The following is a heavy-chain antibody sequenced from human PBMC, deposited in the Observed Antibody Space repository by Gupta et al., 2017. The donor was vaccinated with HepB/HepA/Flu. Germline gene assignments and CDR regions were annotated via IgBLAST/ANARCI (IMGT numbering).Heavy chain of an antibody. V-gene: IGHV3-30*04. CDR3: ARRSSHFLIGHTLPYGMDV. CDR1: GFTFRCHA. D-gene: IGHD3-3*02. CDR2: ISYDGSNK. Sequence: QVQLVEAGGGVVQPGGSLRLSCAGSGFTFRCHATPWVHQAPGKGLEWVAVISYDGSNKYYADSVKGRFTIARNNSKNTLYLQMNSLRAEDTAVYYCARRSSHFLIGHTLPYGMDVWGQGTTVTVSS. J-gene: IGHJ6*02.